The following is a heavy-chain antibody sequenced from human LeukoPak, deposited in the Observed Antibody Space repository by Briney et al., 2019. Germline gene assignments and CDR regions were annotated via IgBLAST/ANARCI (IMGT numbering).Heavy chain of an antibody. V-gene: IGHV4-61*02. CDR1: GGSFSSGSYY. D-gene: IGHD2-21*01. J-gene: IGHJ4*02. CDR2: IYTSGST. Sequence: PSETLSLTCTVSGGSFSSGSYYWSWIRQPAGKGREWIGRIYTSGSTNYNPSLKSRVTISVDTSKNQLSLKLSSVTAADTAVYYCARGGGDWGFHQSDYWGQGTLVTVSS. CDR3: ARGGGDWGFHQSDY.